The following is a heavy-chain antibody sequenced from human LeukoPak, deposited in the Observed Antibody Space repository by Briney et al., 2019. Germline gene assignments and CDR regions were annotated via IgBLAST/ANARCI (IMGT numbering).Heavy chain of an antibody. J-gene: IGHJ6*03. Sequence: SETLSLTCTVSGYSISSGYYWGWIRQPPGKGLEWIGSIYHSGSTYYNPSLKSRVTISVDTSKNQSPLKLSSVTAADTAVYYCARDRPVRGVMSYMDVCGKGTTVTVSS. CDR1: GYSISSGYY. D-gene: IGHD3-10*01. V-gene: IGHV4-38-2*02. CDR2: IYHSGST. CDR3: ARDRPVRGVMSYMDV.